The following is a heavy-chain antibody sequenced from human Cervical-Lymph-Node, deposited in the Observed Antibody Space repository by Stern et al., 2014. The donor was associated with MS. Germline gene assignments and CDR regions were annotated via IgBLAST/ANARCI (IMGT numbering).Heavy chain of an antibody. V-gene: IGHV4-39*01. CDR3: AGGPLDWYVTGWYVDS. D-gene: IGHD6-19*01. CDR1: GGSISTNNYY. Sequence: QLQLQESGPGLVKPSETLSLTCSVSGGSISTNNYYWGWIRQPPGKGLEXIAGFYYSGSTHHNPSLQTRVTPSVETPGNQFSRGLCSGTAADTAVYYCAGGPLDWYVTGWYVDSWGQGTLVTVSS. CDR2: FYYSGST. J-gene: IGHJ4*02.